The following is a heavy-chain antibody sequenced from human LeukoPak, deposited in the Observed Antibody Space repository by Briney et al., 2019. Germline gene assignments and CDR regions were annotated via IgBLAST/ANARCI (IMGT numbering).Heavy chain of an antibody. CDR1: GYTFTGYY. J-gene: IGHJ5*02. CDR3: ARDTPVDDTLTGLDWFDP. V-gene: IGHV1-2*02. Sequence: ASVKVSCKASGYTFTGYYMHWVRQAPGQGLEWMGWINPNSGGTNYAQKFQGRVTMTRDTSISTAYMELSRLRSDDTAVYYCARDTPVDDTLTGLDWFDPWGQGTLVTVSS. D-gene: IGHD3-9*01. CDR2: INPNSGGT.